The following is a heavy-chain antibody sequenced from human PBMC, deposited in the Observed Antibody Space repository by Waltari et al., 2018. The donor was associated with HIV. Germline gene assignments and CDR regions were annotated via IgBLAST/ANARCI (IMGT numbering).Heavy chain of an antibody. CDR2: IYSGGST. V-gene: IGHV3-66*01. J-gene: IGHJ6*02. CDR1: GFTVSSNS. CDR3: ASIAYCGGDCYPRGMDV. Sequence: EVQLVESGGGLVQPGGSPRLSCDASGFTVSSNSRSWVRQAPGKGLEWVSVIYSGGSTYYADSVEGRFTISRDNSKNTLYLQMNSLRAEDTAVYYCASIAYCGGDCYPRGMDVWGQGTTVTVSS. D-gene: IGHD2-21*02.